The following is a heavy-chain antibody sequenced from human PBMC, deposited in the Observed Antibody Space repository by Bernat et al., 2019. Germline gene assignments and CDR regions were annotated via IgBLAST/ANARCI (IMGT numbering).Heavy chain of an antibody. CDR3: AREVSEMATTFYFDY. CDR2: IIPIFGTA. J-gene: IGHJ4*02. CDR1: GGTFSSYA. Sequence: QVQLVQSGAEVKKPGSSVKVSCKASGGTFSSYAISWVRQAPGQGLEWMGGIIPIFGTANYAQKFQGRGTITADESTSTAYMELSSLRSEDTAVYYCAREVSEMATTFYFDYWGQGTLVTVSS. D-gene: IGHD5-24*01. V-gene: IGHV1-69*01.